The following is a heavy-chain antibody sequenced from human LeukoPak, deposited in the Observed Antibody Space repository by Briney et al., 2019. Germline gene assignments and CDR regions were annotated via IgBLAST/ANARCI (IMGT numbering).Heavy chain of an antibody. D-gene: IGHD3-22*01. CDR3: ARGEYYYDGGY. CDR2: IKEDGSEK. CDR1: GFTFSSYW. V-gene: IGHV3-7*04. Sequence: GGSLRLSCAVSGFTFSSYWMSWVRQAPGEGLEWVANIKEDGSEKYFVDSVKGRFTISRDNAKNSLYLQMKSLRAEDTAVYYCARGEYYYDGGYWGQGTLVTVSS. J-gene: IGHJ4*02.